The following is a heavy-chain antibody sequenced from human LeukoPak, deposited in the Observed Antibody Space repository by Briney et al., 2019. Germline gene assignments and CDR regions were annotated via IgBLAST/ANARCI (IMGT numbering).Heavy chain of an antibody. Sequence: SETLSLTCTVSGGSISSYYWSWIRQPAGKGLEWIGRIYTSGNTNYNPSLKSRVTMSVDTSKNQFSLKLSSVTAADTAVYYCAREHYDFWSAITRERYYFDYWGQGTLVTVSS. CDR1: GGSISSYY. CDR3: AREHYDFWSAITRERYYFDY. D-gene: IGHD3-3*01. CDR2: IYTSGNT. J-gene: IGHJ4*02. V-gene: IGHV4-4*07.